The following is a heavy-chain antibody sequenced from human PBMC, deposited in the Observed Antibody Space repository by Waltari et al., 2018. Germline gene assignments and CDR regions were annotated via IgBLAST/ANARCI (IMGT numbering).Heavy chain of an antibody. Sequence: QVQLQESGPGLVKPSETLSLTCTVSGGSLSPYYWRWIRPPAGKGLEWIGRIYTSGSTNYNPSLKSRVTMSVDTSKNQFSLKLSSVTAADTAVYYCARGGQWLVPWYFDLWGRGTLVTVSS. CDR2: IYTSGST. J-gene: IGHJ2*01. D-gene: IGHD6-19*01. V-gene: IGHV4-4*07. CDR3: ARGGQWLVPWYFDL. CDR1: GGSLSPYY.